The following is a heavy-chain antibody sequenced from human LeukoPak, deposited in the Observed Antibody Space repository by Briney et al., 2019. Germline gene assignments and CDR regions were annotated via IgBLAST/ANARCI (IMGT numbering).Heavy chain of an antibody. Sequence: GASVKVSCKASGYTLTDYYMHWVRQAPGQGLEWMGWINPNSGGTNYAQKFQGRVTMTRDTSISTAYMELSRLRSDDTAVYYCARDFWSGPLDFWGQGTLVTVSS. D-gene: IGHD3-3*01. V-gene: IGHV1-2*02. CDR3: ARDFWSGPLDF. CDR2: INPNSGGT. J-gene: IGHJ4*02. CDR1: GYTLTDYY.